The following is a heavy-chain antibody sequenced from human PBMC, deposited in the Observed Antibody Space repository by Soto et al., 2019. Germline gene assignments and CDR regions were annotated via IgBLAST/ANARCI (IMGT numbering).Heavy chain of an antibody. CDR2: IYWDDDQ. Sequence: QITLKESGPTLVKPTQTLTLTCTFSGFSLSTRGVGVGWIRQPPGKALEWLALIYWDDDQRYRPSLKNRLTITTDTSKNQVVLTMTNMDPVDTATYYCARRRNSNYGFDYWGQRTLVTVSS. V-gene: IGHV2-5*02. J-gene: IGHJ4*02. CDR1: GFSLSTRGVG. D-gene: IGHD4-4*01. CDR3: ARRRNSNYGFDY.